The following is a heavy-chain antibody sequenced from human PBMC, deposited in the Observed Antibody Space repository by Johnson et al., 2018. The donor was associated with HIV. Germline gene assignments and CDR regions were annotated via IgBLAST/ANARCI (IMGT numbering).Heavy chain of an antibody. V-gene: IGHV3-30*02. CDR1: GFTFSRFG. CDR2: IRYDGSNK. J-gene: IGHJ3*02. D-gene: IGHD1-26*01. CDR3: ARGSWSSGSYGIWYAFDI. Sequence: QVQLVESGGGVVQPGGSLRLSCVASGFTFSRFGMHWVRQAPGKGLEWVAFIRYDGSNKYYADSVKGRFTISRDNSKNTLYLQMNSLRAEDTAVYYCARGSWSSGSYGIWYAFDIWGQGTMVTVSS.